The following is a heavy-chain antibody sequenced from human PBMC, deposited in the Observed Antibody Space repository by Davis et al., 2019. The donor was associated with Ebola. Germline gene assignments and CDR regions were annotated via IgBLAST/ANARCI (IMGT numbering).Heavy chain of an antibody. CDR2: INHSGST. CDR1: GGSFSGYY. V-gene: IGHV4-34*01. CDR3: ARGLSGSPPPAAIFDY. D-gene: IGHD2-2*01. J-gene: IGHJ4*02. Sequence: SETLSLTCAVYGGSFSGYYWSWIRQPPGKGLEWIGEINHSGSTNYNPSLKSRVTMSVDTSKNQFSLKLTSVTAADTAVYFCARGLSGSPPPAAIFDYWGQGTLVTVSS.